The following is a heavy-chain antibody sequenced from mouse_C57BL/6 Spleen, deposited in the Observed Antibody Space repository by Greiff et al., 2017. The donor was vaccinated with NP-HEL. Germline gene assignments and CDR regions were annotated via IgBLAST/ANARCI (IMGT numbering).Heavy chain of an antibody. CDR3: ARRPYYAMDY. Sequence: QVQLQQPGAELVKPGASVKLSCKASGYTFTSYWMHWVKQRPGQGLEWIGMIHPNSGSTNYNEKFKSKATLTVDKSSSTAYMQLSSLTAEDSAVYYWARRPYYAMDYWGQGTSVTVSS. J-gene: IGHJ4*01. V-gene: IGHV1-64*01. CDR2: IHPNSGST. CDR1: GYTFTSYW.